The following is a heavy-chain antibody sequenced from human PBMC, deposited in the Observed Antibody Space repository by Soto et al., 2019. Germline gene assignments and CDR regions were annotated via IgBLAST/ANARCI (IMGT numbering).Heavy chain of an antibody. D-gene: IGHD5-18*01. CDR3: ARVEYSYGSYYYGMDV. Sequence: EVQLVESGGGLFKPGGSLSLSCAASGFTFSSYSMNWVRQAPGKGLEWVSSISSSSSYIYYADSVKGRFTISRDNAKNSLYLQMNSLRAEDTAVYYCARVEYSYGSYYYGMDVWGQGTTVTVSS. CDR2: ISSSSSYI. J-gene: IGHJ6*02. CDR1: GFTFSSYS. V-gene: IGHV3-21*01.